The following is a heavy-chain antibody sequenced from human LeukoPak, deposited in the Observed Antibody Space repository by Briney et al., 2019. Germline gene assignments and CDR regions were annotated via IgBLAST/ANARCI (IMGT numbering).Heavy chain of an antibody. D-gene: IGHD2-21*02. CDR3: ARERQDTVIHSGAFDI. J-gene: IGHJ3*02. CDR2: IASDGSHT. CDR1: GFTFSNYF. Sequence: PGGSLRLSCAASGFTFSNYFMHWVRQAPGKGLEWVADIASDGSHTFYVESVKGRFTISRDNSKNTLYLQMNSLGPEDTVVYFCARERQDTVIHSGAFDIWGQGTMVTVSS. V-gene: IGHV3-30-3*01.